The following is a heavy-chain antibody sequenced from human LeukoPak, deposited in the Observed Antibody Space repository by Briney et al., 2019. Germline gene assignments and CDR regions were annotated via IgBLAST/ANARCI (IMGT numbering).Heavy chain of an antibody. Sequence: HGASLQISCKGSGYSFTSYWIGWVRQLPGKGLEWMGIIYPGDSDTRYSPSFQGQVTISADKSISTAYLQWSSLKASDTAMYYCAGPPRGVAAAGTAYFDYWGQGTLVTVSS. J-gene: IGHJ4*02. D-gene: IGHD6-13*01. CDR2: IYPGDSDT. V-gene: IGHV5-51*01. CDR3: AGPPRGVAAAGTAYFDY. CDR1: GYSFTSYW.